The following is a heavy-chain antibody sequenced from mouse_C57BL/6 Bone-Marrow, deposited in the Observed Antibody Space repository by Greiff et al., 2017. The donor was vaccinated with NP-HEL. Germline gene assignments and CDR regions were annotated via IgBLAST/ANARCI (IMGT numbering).Heavy chain of an antibody. Sequence: EVHLVESGGGLVKPGGSLKLSCAASGFTFSDYGMHWVRQAPEKGLEWVAYISSGSSTIYYADTVKGRFTLSRDNAKNTLFLQMTSLRSEDTAMYYCARSWLLLSWFAYWGQGTLVTISA. CDR1: GFTFSDYG. J-gene: IGHJ3*01. V-gene: IGHV5-17*01. CDR2: ISSGSSTI. CDR3: ARSWLLLSWFAY. D-gene: IGHD2-3*01.